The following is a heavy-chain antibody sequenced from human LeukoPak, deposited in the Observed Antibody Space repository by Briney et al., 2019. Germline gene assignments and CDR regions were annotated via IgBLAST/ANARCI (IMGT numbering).Heavy chain of an antibody. CDR1: GYTFTGYY. CDR3: ATTHSASRTGIFDY. J-gene: IGHJ4*02. Sequence: ASVKVSCKASGYTFTGYYMHGVRQAPGKGLEWMGGFDPEDGETIYAQKFQGRVTMTEDTSTDTAYMELSSLRSEDTAVYYCATTHSASRTGIFDYWGQGTLVTVSP. D-gene: IGHD6-13*01. V-gene: IGHV1-24*01. CDR2: FDPEDGET.